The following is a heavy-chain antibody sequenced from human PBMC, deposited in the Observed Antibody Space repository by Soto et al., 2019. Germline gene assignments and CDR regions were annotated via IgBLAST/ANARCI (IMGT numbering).Heavy chain of an antibody. V-gene: IGHV4-61*01. Sequence: QVQLQESGPGLVKPSETLSLTCTVSGGSVSFGSDYWSWIRQPPGQGREWIGYIYYSGSTNYNPSPESRVNISVATSKNQFSLRLSPVTAADTAVYYSVRDSTPVVAASISTYHYGMDVWGQGTTVIVSS. CDR1: GGSVSFGSDY. J-gene: IGHJ6*02. CDR3: VRDSTPVVAASISTYHYGMDV. CDR2: IYYSGST. D-gene: IGHD2-2*01.